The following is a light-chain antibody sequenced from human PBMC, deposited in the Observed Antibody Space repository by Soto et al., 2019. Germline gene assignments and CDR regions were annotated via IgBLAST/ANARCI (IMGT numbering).Light chain of an antibody. J-gene: IGLJ1*01. CDR2: EVT. CDR3: SSYAGSDNPYV. Sequence: QSVLSQPPSASGSPGQSVTISCTVTSGDVGGYDYVSWYQQHPGKAPKLMIYEVTKRPLGVPDRFSGSKSGNTASLTVSGLQAEDEADDYCSSYAGSDNPYVFGTGTKVTVL. V-gene: IGLV2-8*01. CDR1: SGDVGGYDY.